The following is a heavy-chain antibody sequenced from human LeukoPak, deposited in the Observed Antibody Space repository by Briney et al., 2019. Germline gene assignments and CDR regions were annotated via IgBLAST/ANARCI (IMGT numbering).Heavy chain of an antibody. CDR1: GFTFSSYA. V-gene: IGHV3-48*03. CDR2: ISSSGSTI. CDR3: ARAHYYDSSGLDF. D-gene: IGHD3-22*01. Sequence: GGSLRLSCAASGFTFSSYAMHWVRQAPGKGLEWVSYISSSGSTIYYADSLKGRFTISRDNAKNSLYLQMNSLRAEDTAVYYCARAHYYDSSGLDFWGQGTLVTVSS. J-gene: IGHJ4*02.